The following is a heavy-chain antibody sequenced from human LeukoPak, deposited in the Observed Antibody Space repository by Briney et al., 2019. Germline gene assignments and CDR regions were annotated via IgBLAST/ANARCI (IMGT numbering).Heavy chain of an antibody. CDR3: AKEGYSYGKVDY. CDR1: GFTFNNYA. D-gene: IGHD5-18*01. V-gene: IGHV3-23*01. J-gene: IGHJ4*02. CDR2: ISGSGGST. Sequence: RGTLRLSCAASGFTFNNYAMSWVRQAPGKGLEWVSAISGSGGSTYYADSVKGRFTISRDNSKNTLYLQMNSLRAEDTAVYYCAKEGYSYGKVDYWGQGTLVTVSS.